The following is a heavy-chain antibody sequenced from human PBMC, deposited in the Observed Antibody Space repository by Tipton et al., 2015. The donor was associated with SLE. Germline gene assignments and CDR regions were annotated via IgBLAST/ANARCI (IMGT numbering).Heavy chain of an antibody. Sequence: TLSLTCTVSGGSISSYYWSWIRQPPGKGLEWIGEINHSGSTNYNPSLKSRVTISVDTSKNQFSLKLSSVTAADTAVYYCARERGRIAAAVNYWYFDLWGRGTLVTVSS. CDR3: ARERGRIAAAVNYWYFDL. V-gene: IGHV4-59*01. D-gene: IGHD6-13*01. CDR2: INHSGST. J-gene: IGHJ2*01. CDR1: GGSISSYY.